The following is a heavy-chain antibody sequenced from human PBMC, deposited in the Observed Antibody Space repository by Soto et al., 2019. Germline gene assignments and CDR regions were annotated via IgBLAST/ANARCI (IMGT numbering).Heavy chain of an antibody. V-gene: IGHV3-30*18. J-gene: IGHJ4*02. CDR3: AKMVTDYGDYLFDY. D-gene: IGHD4-17*01. CDR1: GFTFSSYG. CDR2: ISYDGSNK. Sequence: QVQLVESGGGVVQPGRSLRLSCAASGFTFSSYGRHWVRQAPGKGLEWVAVISYDGSNKYYADSVKGRFTISRDNSKNTLYLQMNSLRAVDTAVYYCAKMVTDYGDYLFDYWGQGTLVTVSS.